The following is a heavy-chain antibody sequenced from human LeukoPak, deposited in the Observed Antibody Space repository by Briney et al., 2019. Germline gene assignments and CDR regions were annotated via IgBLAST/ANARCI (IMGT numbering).Heavy chain of an antibody. V-gene: IGHV3-21*01. D-gene: IGHD2-15*01. CDR3: ARDLVVRYCSGGSCYSAYYGMDV. Sequence: GGSLRLSCAASGFTFSSYSMNWVRQAPGKGLEWVSSISGSSSYIYYADSVKGRFTISRDNAKNSLYLQMNSLRAEDTAVYYCARDLVVRYCSGGSCYSAYYGMDVWGQGTTVTVSS. CDR2: ISGSSSYI. CDR1: GFTFSSYS. J-gene: IGHJ6*02.